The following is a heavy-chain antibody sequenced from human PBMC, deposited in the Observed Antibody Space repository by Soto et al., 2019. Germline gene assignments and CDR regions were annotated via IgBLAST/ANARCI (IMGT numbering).Heavy chain of an antibody. J-gene: IGHJ4*02. CDR2: INHSGST. CDR1: GWAFSGYY. CDR3: ARGYGGNYDY. Sequence: ETPSLTCAVYGWAFSGYYWSWVRQPPGKGLEWIGEINHSGSTNYNPSLKSRVTISVDTSKNQFSLKLSSVTAADTAVYYCARGYGGNYDYSSQGTLGSVSS. D-gene: IGHD3-10*01. V-gene: IGHV4-34*01.